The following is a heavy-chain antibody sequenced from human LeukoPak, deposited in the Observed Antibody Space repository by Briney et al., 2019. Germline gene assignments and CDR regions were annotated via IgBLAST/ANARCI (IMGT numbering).Heavy chain of an antibody. J-gene: IGHJ4*02. V-gene: IGHV4-30-2*01. D-gene: IGHD1-7*01. Sequence: SQTLSLTCAVSGGSLSSGGYSWSWIRQPPGKGLEWIGYIYHSGSTYYNPSLKSRVTISVDRSKNQFSLKLSSVTAADTAVYYCARGTKKFSLDYWGQGTLVTVSS. CDR3: ARGTKKFSLDY. CDR2: IYHSGST. CDR1: GGSLSSGGYS.